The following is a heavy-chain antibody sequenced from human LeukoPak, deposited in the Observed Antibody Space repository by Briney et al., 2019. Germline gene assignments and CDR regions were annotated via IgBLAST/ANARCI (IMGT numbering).Heavy chain of an antibody. CDR3: VRVHCSTTSCAGIDS. J-gene: IGHJ4*02. D-gene: IGHD2-2*01. CDR2: VYHSGSGSA. CDR1: GYSIISGYN. V-gene: IGHV4-38-2*02. Sequence: PSETLSLTCTVSGYSIISGYNWGWIRQSPGKGLEWIGSVYHSGSGSAFYSPSLKSRITMSIDTSKNQFALKVSSVTAADTAVFYCVRVHCSTTSCAGIDSWGQGTLVTVSS.